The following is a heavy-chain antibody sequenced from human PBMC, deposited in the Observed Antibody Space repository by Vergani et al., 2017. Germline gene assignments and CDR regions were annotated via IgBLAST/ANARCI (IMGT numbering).Heavy chain of an antibody. CDR1: GFTFSGSA. D-gene: IGHD3-10*01. V-gene: IGHV3-73*02. CDR3: AKDGLAYGSGSWYY. CDR2: IRDKTYNYAT. J-gene: IGHJ4*02. Sequence: EVQLVESGGGLVQPGGSLTLSCAASGFTFSGSAMHWVRQTSGKGLEWIGRIRDKTYNYATAYAVSVKGRFIISRDDSKKTAYLQMNSLRTGDTAVYYCAKDGLAYGSGSWYYWGRGTLVTVSS.